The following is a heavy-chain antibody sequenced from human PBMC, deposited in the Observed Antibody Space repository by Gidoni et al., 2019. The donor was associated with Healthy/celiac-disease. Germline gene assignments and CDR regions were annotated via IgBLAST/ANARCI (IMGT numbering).Heavy chain of an antibody. Sequence: QVQLQESGPGLVKPSETLSLTCTVSGYSISSGYYWGWIRQPPGKGLEWIGSIYHSGSTYYNPSLKSRVTISVDTSKNQFSLKLSSVTAADTAVYYCARDPQSPYQLLFTANWFDPWGQGTLVTVSS. V-gene: IGHV4-38-2*02. CDR2: IYHSGST. CDR3: ARDPQSPYQLLFTANWFDP. D-gene: IGHD2-2*01. J-gene: IGHJ5*02. CDR1: GYSISSGYY.